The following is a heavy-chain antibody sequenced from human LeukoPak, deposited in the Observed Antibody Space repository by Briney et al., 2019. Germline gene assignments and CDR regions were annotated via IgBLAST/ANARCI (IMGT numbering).Heavy chain of an antibody. V-gene: IGHV4-39*01. CDR1: GGSISRSSYY. J-gene: IGHJ4*02. Sequence: SETLSLTCTVSGGSISRSSYYWGWIRQPPGKRLEWIGSIYYSGRAYYYPSLKSRVTISVDTSKNQRSLNMGSVTAADTAVYYCAEDLTYSSSWQWTDYWGQGTLATV. D-gene: IGHD6-13*01. CDR3: AEDLTYSSSWQWTDY. CDR2: IYYSGRA.